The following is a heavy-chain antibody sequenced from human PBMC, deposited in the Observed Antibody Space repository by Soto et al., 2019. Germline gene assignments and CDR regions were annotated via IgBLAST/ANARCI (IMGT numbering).Heavy chain of an antibody. CDR3: ARDRAYCGGDCYWWFDP. CDR2: NIPIFGTA. Sequence: ASVKVSCKASGGTFSSYAISWVRQAPGQGLEWMGGNIPIFGTANYAQKFQGRVTITADESTSTAYMELSSLRSEDTAVYYCARDRAYCGGDCYWWFDPWGQGTLVTVSS. D-gene: IGHD2-21*02. V-gene: IGHV1-69*13. J-gene: IGHJ5*02. CDR1: GGTFSSYA.